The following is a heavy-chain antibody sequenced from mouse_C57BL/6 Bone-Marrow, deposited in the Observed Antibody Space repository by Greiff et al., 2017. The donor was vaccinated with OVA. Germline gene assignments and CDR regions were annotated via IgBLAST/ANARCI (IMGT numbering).Heavy chain of an antibody. CDR2: IDPEDGDT. V-gene: IGHV14-1*01. CDR3: TSYYSNPHYAMDY. Sequence: EVQLQQSGAELVRPGASVKLSCTASGFNIKDYYMHWVKQRPEQGLEWIGRIDPEDGDTEYAPKFQGKATMTADTSSNTAYLQLSSLTSEDTAVYYCTSYYSNPHYAMDYWGQGTSVTVSS. D-gene: IGHD2-5*01. J-gene: IGHJ4*01. CDR1: GFNIKDYY.